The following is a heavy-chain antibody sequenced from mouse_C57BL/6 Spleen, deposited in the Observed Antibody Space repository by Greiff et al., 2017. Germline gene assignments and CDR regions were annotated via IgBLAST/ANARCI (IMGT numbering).Heavy chain of an antibody. Sequence: QVQLQQPGAELVKPGASVKVSCKASGYTFTSYWMHWVKQRPGQGLEWIGRIHPSDSDTNYNQKFKGKATLTVDTSSSTAYLQLSSLTSEDSAVYDGAIPQDYGSSNRYFDVWGTGTTVTVSS. D-gene: IGHD1-1*01. CDR1: GYTFTSYW. J-gene: IGHJ1*03. CDR3: AIPQDYGSSNRYFDV. V-gene: IGHV1-74*01. CDR2: IHPSDSDT.